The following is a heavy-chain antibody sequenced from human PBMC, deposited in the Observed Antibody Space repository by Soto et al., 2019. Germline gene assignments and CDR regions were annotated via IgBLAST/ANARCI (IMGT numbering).Heavy chain of an antibody. J-gene: IGHJ4*02. D-gene: IGHD3-9*01. Sequence: EVQLVESGGGLVQPGGSLRLSCAASGFTFSSYWMSWVRQAPGKGLEWVANIKQDGSEKYYVDSVKGRFTISRDNAKNSLYLQMNSLRAEDTAVYYWARDNYDILTGDYRYFDYWGQGTLVTVSS. CDR2: IKQDGSEK. CDR1: GFTFSSYW. V-gene: IGHV3-7*03. CDR3: ARDNYDILTGDYRYFDY.